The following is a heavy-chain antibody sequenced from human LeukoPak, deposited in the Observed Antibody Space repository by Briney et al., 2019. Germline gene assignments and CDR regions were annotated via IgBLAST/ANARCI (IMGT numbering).Heavy chain of an antibody. CDR1: GGSISSSSYY. CDR2: INHSGST. V-gene: IGHV4-39*07. Sequence: SETLSLTCTVSGGSISSSSYYWGWIRQPPGKGLEWIGEINHSGSTNYNPSLKSRVTISVDTSKNQFSLKLSSVTAADTAVYYCARRGRDILTGYYYYYYYYMDVWGKGTTVTISS. J-gene: IGHJ6*03. D-gene: IGHD3-9*01. CDR3: ARRGRDILTGYYYYYYYYMDV.